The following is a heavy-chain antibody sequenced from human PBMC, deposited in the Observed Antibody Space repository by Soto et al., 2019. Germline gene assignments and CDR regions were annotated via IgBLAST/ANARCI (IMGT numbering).Heavy chain of an antibody. CDR2: IKEDGREI. J-gene: IGHJ5*02. CDR1: GFTFSSYW. Sequence: PGGSLRLSCAASGFTFSSYWMTWVRQAPGKGLEWVANIKEDGREIYYVDSVKGRFTISRDNAKNVLYLQMNSLRAEDTAVYYCARKAAAATWFDPWGQGTLVTVSS. D-gene: IGHD2-15*01. CDR3: ARKAAAATWFDP. V-gene: IGHV3-7*05.